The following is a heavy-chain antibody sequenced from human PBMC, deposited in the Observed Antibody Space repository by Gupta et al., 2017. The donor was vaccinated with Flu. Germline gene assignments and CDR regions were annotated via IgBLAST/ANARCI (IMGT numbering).Heavy chain of an antibody. V-gene: IGHV4-39*01. CDR1: GGSISSSSYY. J-gene: IGHJ5*02. D-gene: IGHD6-13*01. Sequence: QLQLQESGPGLVKPSETLSLTCTVSGGSISSSSYYWGWIRQPPGKGLEWIGSIYYSGSTYYNPSLKSRVTISVDTSKNQFSLKLSSVTAADTAVYYCARHVDSSSWYIPEGWFDPWGQGTLVTVSP. CDR3: ARHVDSSSWYIPEGWFDP. CDR2: IYYSGST.